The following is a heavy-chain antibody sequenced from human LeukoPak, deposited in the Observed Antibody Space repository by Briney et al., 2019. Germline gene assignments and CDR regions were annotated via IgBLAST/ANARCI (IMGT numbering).Heavy chain of an antibody. CDR2: INHSGST. CDR3: ARLGIFYYYDSSGYYGWFDP. J-gene: IGHJ5*02. Sequence: SGTLSLTCAVSGGSISSSNWWSWVRQPPGKGLEWIGEINHSGSTNYNPSLKSRVTISVDTSKNQFSLKLSSVTAADTAVYYCARLGIFYYYDSSGYYGWFDPWGQGTLVTVSS. D-gene: IGHD3-22*01. CDR1: GGSISSSNW. V-gene: IGHV4-4*02.